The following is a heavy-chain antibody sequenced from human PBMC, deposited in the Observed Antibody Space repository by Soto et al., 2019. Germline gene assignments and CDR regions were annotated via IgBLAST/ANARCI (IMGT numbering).Heavy chain of an antibody. CDR3: AANSGYDAFDI. D-gene: IGHD5-12*01. Sequence: GGSLRLSCATSGFDFSNTWIHWVRQAPGKGLEWVAVIWYDGSNKYYADSVKGRFTISRDNSKNTLYLQMNSLRAEDTAVYYCAANSGYDAFDIWGQGTMVTVSS. CDR1: GFDFSNTW. CDR2: IWYDGSNK. J-gene: IGHJ3*02. V-gene: IGHV3-33*08.